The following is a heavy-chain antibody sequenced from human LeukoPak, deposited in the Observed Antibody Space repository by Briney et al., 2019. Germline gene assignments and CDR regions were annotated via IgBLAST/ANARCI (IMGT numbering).Heavy chain of an antibody. CDR1: GGTFSSYA. CDR3: ARPNTVTTYYYGMDV. J-gene: IGHJ6*02. D-gene: IGHD4-17*01. CDR2: IIPILGIA. V-gene: IGHV1-69*04. Sequence: GSSVKVSCKASGGTFSSYAISWVRQAPGQGLEWMGRIIPILGIANYAQKSQGRVTITADKSTSTAYMELSSLRSEDTAVYYCARPNTVTTYYYGMDVWGQGTTVTVSS.